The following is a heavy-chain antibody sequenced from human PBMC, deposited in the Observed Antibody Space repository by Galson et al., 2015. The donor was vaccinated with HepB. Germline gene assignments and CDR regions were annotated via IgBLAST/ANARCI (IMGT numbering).Heavy chain of an antibody. D-gene: IGHD1-26*01. CDR3: ARVASGPLAFDI. CDR1: GGSLSSGSYY. J-gene: IGHJ3*02. Sequence: SETLSLTCTVSGGSLSSGSYYWSWIRQPAGKGMKWIGRIYYSGSTYYNPSLKSRVTISVDTSKNQFSLKLSSVTAADTAVYYCARVASGPLAFDIWGQGTMVTVSS. CDR2: IYYSGST. V-gene: IGHV4-61*10.